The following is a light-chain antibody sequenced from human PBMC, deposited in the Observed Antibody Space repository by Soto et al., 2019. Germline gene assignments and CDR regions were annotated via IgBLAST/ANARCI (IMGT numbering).Light chain of an antibody. V-gene: IGKV1-5*01. Sequence: DIQMTESPSTLSASVGDRVTITCRASQSISSWLAWYQQKPGKAPKLLIYDASSLESGVPSRFSGSGSGTEFTLTISSLQPDDFATYYCQQYNSYSTWPFGQVTKVDIK. J-gene: IGKJ1*01. CDR3: QQYNSYSTWP. CDR2: DAS. CDR1: QSISSW.